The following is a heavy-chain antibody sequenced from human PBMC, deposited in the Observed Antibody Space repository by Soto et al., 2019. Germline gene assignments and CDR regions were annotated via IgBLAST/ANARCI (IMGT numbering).Heavy chain of an antibody. CDR2: SSGSSSYI. CDR1: GFTFSSYS. V-gene: IGHV3-21*01. Sequence: GGSLRLSCAASGFTFSSYSMNWVRQAPGKGLGWVSSSSGSSSYIYYADSVKGRFTISGDNAKNSLYLQMNSLRAEDTAVYYCARVQVVVAATRVFDPWGQGTLVTVSS. D-gene: IGHD2-15*01. J-gene: IGHJ5*02. CDR3: ARVQVVVAATRVFDP.